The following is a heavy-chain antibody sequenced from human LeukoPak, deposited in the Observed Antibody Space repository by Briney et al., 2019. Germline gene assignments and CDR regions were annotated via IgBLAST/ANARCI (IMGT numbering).Heavy chain of an antibody. CDR3: ARGAPYYDFWSGYYTALRGIYYYYYMDV. CDR1: GGSLSSYY. CDR2: IYYSGST. V-gene: IGHV4-59*01. D-gene: IGHD3-3*01. Sequence: SETLSLTCTVSGGSLSSYYWSWIRQPPGKGLEWVGYIYYSGSTNYNPSLKSRVTISVDTSKNQFSLKLSSVTAADTAVYYCARGAPYYDFWSGYYTALRGIYYYYYMDVWGKGTTVTVSS. J-gene: IGHJ6*03.